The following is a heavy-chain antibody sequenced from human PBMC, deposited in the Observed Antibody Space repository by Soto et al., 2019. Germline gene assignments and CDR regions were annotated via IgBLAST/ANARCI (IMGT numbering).Heavy chain of an antibody. V-gene: IGHV4-4*02. CDR2: IYHSGST. Sequence: SETLSLTCAVSGGSTSSSNWWSWVRQPPGKGLEWIGEIYHSGSTNYNPSFKSRVTISVDKSKNQFSLKLSSVTAADTAVYYCARCSTIAVADNWFDPWGQGTLVTVSS. J-gene: IGHJ5*02. D-gene: IGHD6-19*01. CDR3: ARCSTIAVADNWFDP. CDR1: GGSTSSSNW.